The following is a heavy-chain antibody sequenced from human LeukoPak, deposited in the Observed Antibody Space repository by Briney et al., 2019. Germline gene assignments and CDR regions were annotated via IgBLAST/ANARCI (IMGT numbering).Heavy chain of an antibody. D-gene: IGHD3-10*01. CDR2: IYYSGST. J-gene: IGHJ4*02. CDR3: ALARVSSGRFGY. Sequence: PSQTLSLTCTVSGGSISSGGYYWSWIRQHPGKGLEWIGYIYYSGSTYYNPSLKSRVTISVDTSKNQFSLKLSSVIAADTAVYYCALARVSSGRFGYWGQGTLSPSPQ. CDR1: GGSISSGGYY. V-gene: IGHV4-31*03.